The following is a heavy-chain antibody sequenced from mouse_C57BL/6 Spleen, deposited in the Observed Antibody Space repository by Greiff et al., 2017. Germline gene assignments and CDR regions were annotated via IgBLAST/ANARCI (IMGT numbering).Heavy chain of an antibody. CDR1: GYSFTGYY. V-gene: IGHV1-42*01. CDR3: ARGKDY. J-gene: IGHJ2*01. Sequence: VQLKESGPELVKPGASVKISCKASGYSFTGYYMNWVKQSPEKSLEWIGEINPSTGGTTYNQKFKAKATLTVDKSSSTAYMQLKSLTSEDSAVYYCARGKDYWGQGTTLTVSS. CDR2: INPSTGGT.